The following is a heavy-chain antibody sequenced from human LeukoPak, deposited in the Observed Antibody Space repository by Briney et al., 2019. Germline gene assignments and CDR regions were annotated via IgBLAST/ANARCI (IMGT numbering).Heavy chain of an antibody. D-gene: IGHD3-9*01. J-gene: IGHJ4*02. CDR2: ISAYNGNT. V-gene: IGHV1-18*04. CDR1: GYTFTRYG. CDR3: ARDVGVLRYFDWLLPFDY. Sequence: ASVKVSCKASGYTFTRYGISWVRQAPGQGLEGMGWISAYNGNTNYAQKLQGRATMTTDTSTSTAYMELRSLRSDDTAVYYCARDVGVLRYFDWLLPFDYWGQGTLVAVSS.